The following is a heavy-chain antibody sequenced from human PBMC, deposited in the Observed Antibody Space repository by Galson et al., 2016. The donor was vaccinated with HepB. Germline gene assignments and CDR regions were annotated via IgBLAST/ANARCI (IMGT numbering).Heavy chain of an antibody. D-gene: IGHD3-22*01. CDR1: GFTFSNFG. CDR2: VSSDVTNK. CDR3: AREGYYGVFDY. J-gene: IGHJ4*02. V-gene: IGHV3-30*03. Sequence: SLRLSCAASGFTFSNFGMHWVRQAPGKGLEWVAVVSSDVTNKYYADSVKGRFTISRDNSKNTVYLQMKSLKVEDTAVYFCAREGYYGVFDYWGQGTLVTVSS.